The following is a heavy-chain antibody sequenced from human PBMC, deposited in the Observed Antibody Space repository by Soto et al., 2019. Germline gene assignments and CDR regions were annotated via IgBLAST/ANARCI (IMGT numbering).Heavy chain of an antibody. CDR3: ARRRGIAARGGYYYYGMDV. CDR2: INAGNGNT. CDR1: GYTFTSYA. V-gene: IGHV1-3*01. J-gene: IGHJ6*02. D-gene: IGHD6-6*01. Sequence: GASVKVSCKASGYTFTSYAMHWVRQAPGQRLEWMGWINAGNGNTKYSQKFQGRVTITRDTSASTAYMELSSLRSEDTAVYYCARRRGIAARGGYYYYGMDVWGQGTTVTVSS.